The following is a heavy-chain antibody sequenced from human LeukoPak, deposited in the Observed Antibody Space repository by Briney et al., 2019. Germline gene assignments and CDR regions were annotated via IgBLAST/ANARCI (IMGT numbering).Heavy chain of an antibody. Sequence: GGSLRLSCAASGFTFSNAWMSWVRQAPGKGLEWVGPIKSKTDGGTTDYAAPVKGRFTISRDDSKNTLYLQMNSLRAEDTAVYYCARGAAEGIQLWLRRYNWFDPWGQGTLVTVSS. D-gene: IGHD5-18*01. CDR3: ARGAAEGIQLWLRRYNWFDP. V-gene: IGHV3-15*01. CDR1: GFTFSNAW. J-gene: IGHJ5*02. CDR2: IKSKTDGGTT.